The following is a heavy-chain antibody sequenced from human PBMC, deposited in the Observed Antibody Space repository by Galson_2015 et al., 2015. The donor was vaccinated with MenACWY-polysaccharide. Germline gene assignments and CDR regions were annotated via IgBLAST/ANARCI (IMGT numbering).Heavy chain of an antibody. CDR3: ARDPLDSCGYTRGSVFDL. CDR1: GFTFSSFW. Sequence: SLRLSCAASGFTFSSFWMSWVRQAPGKGLEWVAIIKQDGSEKYYVDSVKGRFSISRDNAKNSLYLQMNSLRSEDTAVYYCARDPLDSCGYTRGSVFDLWGRCSRVTVSS. V-gene: IGHV3-7*01. D-gene: IGHD3-22*01. J-gene: IGHJ2*01. CDR2: IKQDGSEK.